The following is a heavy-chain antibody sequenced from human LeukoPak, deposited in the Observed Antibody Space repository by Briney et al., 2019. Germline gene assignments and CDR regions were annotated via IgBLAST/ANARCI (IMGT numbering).Heavy chain of an antibody. CDR1: GFTFDDYA. D-gene: IGHD3-22*01. CDR2: ISWDGGST. Sequence: GGSLRLSCAASGFTFDDYAMHWVRQAPGKGLEWVSLISWDGGSTYYADSVKGRFTISRDNSKNSLYLQMNSLRAEDTALYYCAKDMTDYYDSSAQRYYYYMDVWGKGTTVTVSS. J-gene: IGHJ6*03. CDR3: AKDMTDYYDSSAQRYYYYMDV. V-gene: IGHV3-43D*03.